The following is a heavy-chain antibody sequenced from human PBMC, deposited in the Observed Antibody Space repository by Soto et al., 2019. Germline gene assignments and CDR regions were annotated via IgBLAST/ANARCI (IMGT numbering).Heavy chain of an antibody. CDR1: GGSFSGYY. CDR2: INHSGST. CDR3: ARVAAGTSPFDP. V-gene: IGHV4-34*01. Sequence: QVQLQQWGAGLLKPSETLSLTCAVYGGSFSGYYWSWISQPPGKGLEWIGEINHSGSTNYNPSLKSRVTISVDTSKNQSSLKLSSVTAAGTAGYYCARVAAGTSPFDPWGQGTRVTVSA. D-gene: IGHD6-13*01. J-gene: IGHJ5*02.